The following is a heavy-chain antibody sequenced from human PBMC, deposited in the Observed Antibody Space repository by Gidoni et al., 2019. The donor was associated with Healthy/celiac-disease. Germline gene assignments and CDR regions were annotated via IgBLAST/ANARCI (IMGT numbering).Heavy chain of an antibody. V-gene: IGHV1-69*01. D-gene: IGHD5-12*01. CDR1: AGTFSSYA. CDR2: IIPIFGTA. Sequence: QVQLVQSGAEVTRPGSSVKVSCKAAAGTFSSYAISWVRQAPGQGLEWMGGIIPIFGTANDAQKFQGRVTITADESTSTAYMELSSLRSEDTAVYYCARAGEMATISDVFDIWGQGTMVTVSS. J-gene: IGHJ3*02. CDR3: ARAGEMATISDVFDI.